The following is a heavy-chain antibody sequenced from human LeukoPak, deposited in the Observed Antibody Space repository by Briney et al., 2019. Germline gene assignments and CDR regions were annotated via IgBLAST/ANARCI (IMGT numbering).Heavy chain of an antibody. D-gene: IGHD4-23*01. CDR2: ISAYNGNT. CDR3: ARDLYGGNPYWYFDL. J-gene: IGHJ2*01. Sequence: ASVKVSCKASGYTFTSYGISWVRQAPGQGLEWMGWISAYNGNTNYAQKLQGRVTMTTDTSTSTAYMELRSLRSDDTAVYYCARDLYGGNPYWYFDLWGRGTLVTVSS. CDR1: GYTFTSYG. V-gene: IGHV1-18*01.